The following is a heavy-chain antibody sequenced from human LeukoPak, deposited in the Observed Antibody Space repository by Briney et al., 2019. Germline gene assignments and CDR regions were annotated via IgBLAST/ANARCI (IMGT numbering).Heavy chain of an antibody. V-gene: IGHV3-74*01. CDR2: INPDGSST. CDR3: ARGSNYDFWSGYGGDY. Sequence: PGGSLRLSCAASGFIFSSYWIHWVRQAPGKGLVWVSRINPDGSSTTYADSVRGRFTISRDNAKNSLYLQMNSLRAEDTAVYYCARGSNYDFWSGYGGDYWGQGILVTVSS. D-gene: IGHD3-3*01. J-gene: IGHJ4*02. CDR1: GFIFSSYW.